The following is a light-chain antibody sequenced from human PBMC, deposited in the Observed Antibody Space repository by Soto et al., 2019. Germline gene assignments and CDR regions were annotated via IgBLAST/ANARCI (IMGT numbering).Light chain of an antibody. CDR3: GTWDSTLNVWV. CDR1: SSNVGHEC. CDR2: DNY. V-gene: IGLV1-51*01. Sequence: QSVLTQPPSVSAAPGQTVTISCSGSSSNVGHECVSWYQSLPGTAPKLLIYDNYKRPSGIPDRLSGSKSGTSATLGITGLQTGDEADYYCGTWDSTLNVWVFGGGTKLTVL. J-gene: IGLJ3*02.